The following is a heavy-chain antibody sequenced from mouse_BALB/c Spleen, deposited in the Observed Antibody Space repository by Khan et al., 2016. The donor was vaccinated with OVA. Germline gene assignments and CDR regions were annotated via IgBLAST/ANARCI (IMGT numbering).Heavy chain of an antibody. J-gene: IGHJ3*01. CDR1: GYTFNNYW. CDR2: ILPGSGSN. Sequence: QVQLQQSGAELVKPGASVKISCKATGYTFNNYWIEWVKQRPGHGLEWIGEILPGSGSNNYNERFKGKATFTADTSSNTAYMQLSSLTSEDAAVYYCSRQGGGCFSRFLYWGQGTLVTVSA. CDR3: SRQGGGCFSRFLY. D-gene: IGHD1-1*02. V-gene: IGHV1-9*01.